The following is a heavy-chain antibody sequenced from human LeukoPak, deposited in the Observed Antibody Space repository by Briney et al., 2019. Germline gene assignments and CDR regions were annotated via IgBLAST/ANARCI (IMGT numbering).Heavy chain of an antibody. Sequence: KAGGSLRLSCAASGFTFSDYYMSWIRQAPGKGLEWISYITSSSSDTNYADSVKGRFTISRDNAKKSPYLQMNSLRAEDTAVYYCARDYDILTGYFRGGFDYWGQGTLVTVSS. D-gene: IGHD3-9*01. CDR3: ARDYDILTGYFRGGFDY. V-gene: IGHV3-11*05. CDR2: ITSSSSDT. J-gene: IGHJ4*02. CDR1: GFTFSDYY.